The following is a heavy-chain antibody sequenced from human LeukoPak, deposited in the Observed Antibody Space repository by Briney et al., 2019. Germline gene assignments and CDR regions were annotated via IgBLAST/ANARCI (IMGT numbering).Heavy chain of an antibody. V-gene: IGHV1-18*01. CDR1: DYTFTSYG. CDR3: ARGWSGYYRAPSDY. D-gene: IGHD3-3*01. J-gene: IGHJ4*02. Sequence: GASVKVSCSAFDYTFTSYGISWVRQAPGQGLEWMGWISPNNGDTNYAQKLQGRVTMTTDTSTSTAYMELRSLRSDDTAVYYCARGWSGYYRAPSDYWGQGTLVVVSS. CDR2: ISPNNGDT.